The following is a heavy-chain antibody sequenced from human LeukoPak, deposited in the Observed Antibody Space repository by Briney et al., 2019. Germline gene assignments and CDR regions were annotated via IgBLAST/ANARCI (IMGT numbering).Heavy chain of an antibody. CDR2: ITTSDGST. CDR1: GFTFSSYT. V-gene: IGHV3-23*01. J-gene: IGHJ4*02. CDR3: AKDTELDY. Sequence: PGGSLRLSCAASGFTFSSYTMSWVRQAPGMGLEWVSTITTSDGSTYYADSVKGRFTISRDNSKNTLYLQMNSLRADDTAVYYCAKDTELDYWGQGTLVTVSS.